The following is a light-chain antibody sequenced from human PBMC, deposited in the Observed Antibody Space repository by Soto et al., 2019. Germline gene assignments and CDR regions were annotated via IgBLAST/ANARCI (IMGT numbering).Light chain of an antibody. CDR1: SSDVGGYNY. V-gene: IGLV2-14*01. CDR2: DVS. CDR3: SSYTSSSKGV. J-gene: IGLJ1*01. Sequence: QSALTQPASVSGSPGQSITISCTGTSSDVGGYNYVSWYQQHPGKAPKLMIYDVSNRPSGVSNRFSGSKSGNTAFLTISGLQAEDEADYYCSSYTSSSKGVFGTGTKLTVL.